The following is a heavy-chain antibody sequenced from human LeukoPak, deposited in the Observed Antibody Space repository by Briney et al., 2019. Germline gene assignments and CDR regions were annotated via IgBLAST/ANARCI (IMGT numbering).Heavy chain of an antibody. V-gene: IGHV5-51*01. CDR1: GYSFTSYW. CDR3: ARLLYSSGWYVQDY. CDR2: IYPVDSYT. D-gene: IGHD6-19*01. Sequence: GESLKISCKGSGYSFTSYWIGWVRQRPGKGLEWRGSIYPVDSYTRYSPSFQGQVTISADKSISTAHLQWSSLTASDTAMYYCARLLYSSGWYVQDYWGQGTLLTVSS. J-gene: IGHJ4*02.